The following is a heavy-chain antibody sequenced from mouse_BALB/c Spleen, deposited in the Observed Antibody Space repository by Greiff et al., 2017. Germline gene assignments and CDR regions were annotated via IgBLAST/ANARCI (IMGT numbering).Heavy chain of an antibody. CDR3: AILRLRAY. J-gene: IGHJ3*01. D-gene: IGHD1-2*01. V-gene: IGHV1S137*01. Sequence: QVQLKESGAELVRPGVSVKISCKGSGYTFTDYAMHWVKQSHAKSLEWIGVISTYYGDASYNQKFKGKATMTVDKSSSTAYMELARLTSEDSAIYYCAILRLRAYWGQGTLVTVSA. CDR1: GYTFTDYA. CDR2: ISTYYGDA.